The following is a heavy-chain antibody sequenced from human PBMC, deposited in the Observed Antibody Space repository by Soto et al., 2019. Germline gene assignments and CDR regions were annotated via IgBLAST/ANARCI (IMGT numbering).Heavy chain of an antibody. CDR2: IDGSGGDI. J-gene: IGHJ4*02. V-gene: IGHV3-23*01. CDR1: GFTCSSYA. D-gene: IGHD6-19*01. CDR3: AKVVVAAAYVDTSPFDL. Sequence: EVQLLESGGDLVQPGGSLTLSCAASGFTCSSYAMGWVRQAPGTRREWVSVIDGSGGDISLADSVTVRFTISRDNSKSTLFLHMSRLRAEDTGLYYCAKVVVAAAYVDTSPFDLWVQGTLCTVS.